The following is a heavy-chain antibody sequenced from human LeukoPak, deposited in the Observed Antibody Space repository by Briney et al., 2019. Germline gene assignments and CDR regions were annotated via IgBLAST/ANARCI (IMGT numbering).Heavy chain of an antibody. V-gene: IGHV1-18*01. CDR3: ARVPNQYCTSRCYYTAFDI. Sequence: GSVKVSCKASVYTFASYGISGVRQAPGRGREGVGWISGFSGNTNNARNLRDRVTMTTDTSTNTAYMELRSLRTDDTAVYFCARVPNQYCTSRCYYTAFDIWGQGTMVTVSS. D-gene: IGHD2/OR15-2a*01. CDR1: VYTFASYG. J-gene: IGHJ3*02. CDR2: ISGFSGNT.